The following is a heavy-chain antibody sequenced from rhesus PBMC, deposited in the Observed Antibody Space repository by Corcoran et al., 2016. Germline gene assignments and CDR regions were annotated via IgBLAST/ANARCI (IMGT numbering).Heavy chain of an antibody. D-gene: IGHD5-36*01. J-gene: IGHJ4*01. CDR3: ARSGVTATVY. V-gene: IGHV4-165*02. CDR1: GDSIRDNY. Sequence: QVQLQESGPGLVKPSETLSLICSISGDSIRDNYWNWVRQPPGQGLEWIGYLGGSSGTTSYNPSLKSRVTISTDTSKNQLSLTLNSMTAADTAVYYCARSGVTATVYWGQGVLVTVSS. CDR2: LGGSSGTT.